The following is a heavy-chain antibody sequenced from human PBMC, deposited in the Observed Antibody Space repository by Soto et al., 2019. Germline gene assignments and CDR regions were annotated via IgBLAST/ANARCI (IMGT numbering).Heavy chain of an antibody. CDR3: ARGSPRGYSYGYIGPNWFDP. D-gene: IGHD5-18*01. V-gene: IGHV1-18*01. J-gene: IGHJ5*02. Sequence: ASVKVSCKXSGYNFARYGLSWVRQAPGQGLEWIGWITVDTGNTKHTERVTEKFQGRVTITADKSTSTAYMELSSLRSDDTAVYYCARGSPRGYSYGYIGPNWFDPWGQGTLVTVSS. CDR1: GYNFARYG. CDR2: ITVDTGNT.